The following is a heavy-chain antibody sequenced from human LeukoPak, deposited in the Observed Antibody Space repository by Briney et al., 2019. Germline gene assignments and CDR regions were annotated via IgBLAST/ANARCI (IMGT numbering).Heavy chain of an antibody. CDR3: GRQVGAYGLAADY. V-gene: IGHV4-59*08. Sequence: SETLSLTCTVSSDSISRDSWSWVRQPPGTGLEWIGNISYSGTTNYNPSLKSRITMSVDTSKNQISLKLYSVTAADSAVYYCGRQVGAYGLAADYWGQGTLVTVSS. CDR1: SDSISRDS. D-gene: IGHD1-26*01. J-gene: IGHJ4*02. CDR2: ISYSGTT.